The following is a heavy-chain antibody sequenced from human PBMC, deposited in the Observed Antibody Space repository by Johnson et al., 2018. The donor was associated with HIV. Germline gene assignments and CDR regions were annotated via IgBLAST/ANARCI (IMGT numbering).Heavy chain of an antibody. J-gene: IGHJ3*01. Sequence: QVQVVESGGGLVQPGRSLRLSCAASGFTFSSYGMHWVRQAPGKGLEWVAVIWYDGSNKNYTESVKGRFSISRDNSKNTLYLQMNSLRAEDTATYYCAKSPGKDNGGNSGGIDFWGQGTRVTVSS. V-gene: IGHV3-33*03. CDR3: AKSPGKDNGGNSGGIDF. CDR1: GFTFSSYG. D-gene: IGHD4-23*01. CDR2: IWYDGSNK.